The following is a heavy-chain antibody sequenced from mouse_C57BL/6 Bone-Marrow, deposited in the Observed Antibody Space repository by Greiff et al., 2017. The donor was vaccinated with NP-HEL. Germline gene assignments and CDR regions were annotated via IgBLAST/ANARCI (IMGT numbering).Heavy chain of an antibody. CDR2: ISDGGSYT. J-gene: IGHJ2*01. V-gene: IGHV5-4*03. CDR1: GFTFSSYA. CDR3: ASLGGYYFDY. Sequence: EVKLVESGGGLVKPGGSLKLSCAASGFTFSSYAMSWVRQTPEKRLEWVATISDGGSYTYYPDNVKGRFTISRDNAKNNLYLQMSHLKSEDTAMYYCASLGGYYFDYWGQGTTLTVSS.